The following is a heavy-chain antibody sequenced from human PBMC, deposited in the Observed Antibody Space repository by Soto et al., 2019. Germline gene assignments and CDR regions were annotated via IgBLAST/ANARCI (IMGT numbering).Heavy chain of an antibody. Sequence: EAQLVESGGDLVQPGGSPRLSCAASGFMFSDSWMNWVRQAPGKGLEWVANIKPDGSETAYVDSVKGRFTISRDNAKKFLYLPMNSLRVDDTAVYYCASGIDPWGQGTLVTVSS. CDR3: ASGIDP. CDR1: GFMFSDSW. V-gene: IGHV3-7*05. CDR2: IKPDGSET. J-gene: IGHJ5*02.